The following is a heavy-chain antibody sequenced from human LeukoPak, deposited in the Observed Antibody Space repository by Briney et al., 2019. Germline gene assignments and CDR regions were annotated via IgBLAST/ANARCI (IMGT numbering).Heavy chain of an antibody. V-gene: IGHV1-3*01. Sequence: ASVKVSCKASGYTFTSYAMHWVRQAPGQRLEWMGWINADIGNTKYSQKFQGRVTITRDTSASTAYMELSSLRSEDTAVYYCARDRYSGSYGGMDVWGQGTTVTVSS. J-gene: IGHJ6*02. CDR2: INADIGNT. D-gene: IGHD1-26*01. CDR3: ARDRYSGSYGGMDV. CDR1: GYTFTSYA.